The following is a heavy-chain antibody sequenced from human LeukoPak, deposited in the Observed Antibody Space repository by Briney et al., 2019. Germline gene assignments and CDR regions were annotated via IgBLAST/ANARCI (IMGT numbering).Heavy chain of an antibody. Sequence: GASVNVSCKASGYTFTSYDINWVRQATGQGLEWMGWMNPNSGNTGYAQKFQGRVTMTRNTSISTAYMELSSLRSEDTAVYYCARGIFPYYYDSSGSRYGMDVWGQGTTVTVSS. CDR1: GYTFTSYD. J-gene: IGHJ6*02. D-gene: IGHD3-22*01. CDR3: ARGIFPYYYDSSGSRYGMDV. V-gene: IGHV1-8*01. CDR2: MNPNSGNT.